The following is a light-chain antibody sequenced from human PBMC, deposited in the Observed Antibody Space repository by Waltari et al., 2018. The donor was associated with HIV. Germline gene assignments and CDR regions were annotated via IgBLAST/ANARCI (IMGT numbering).Light chain of an antibody. CDR1: SSNIGSKA. CDR3: AAWDDSLNGPL. V-gene: IGLV1-44*01. J-gene: IGLJ3*02. Sequence: QSVLTQPPSASGTPGPRVTITCSGSSSNIGSKAVNWYQQVPGTAPKLLIYSDNQRPSGVPDRFSGSKSGTSASLAISGLQSEDEANYYCAAWDDSLNGPLFGGGTKLTVL. CDR2: SDN.